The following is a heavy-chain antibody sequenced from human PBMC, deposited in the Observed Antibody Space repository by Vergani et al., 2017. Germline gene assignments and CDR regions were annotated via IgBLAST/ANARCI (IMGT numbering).Heavy chain of an antibody. CDR3: ARFSGKVPAAILGGGRTLDY. CDR2: ISSSSSYI. V-gene: IGHV3-21*01. Sequence: EVQLVESGGGLVKPGGSLRLSCAASGFTFSSYSMNWVRQAPGKGLEWVSSISSSSSYIYYADSVKGRFTISRDNAKNSLYLQMNSLRAEDTAVYYCARFSGKVPAAILGGGRTLDYWGQGTLVTVSS. CDR1: GFTFSSYS. D-gene: IGHD2-2*02. J-gene: IGHJ4*02.